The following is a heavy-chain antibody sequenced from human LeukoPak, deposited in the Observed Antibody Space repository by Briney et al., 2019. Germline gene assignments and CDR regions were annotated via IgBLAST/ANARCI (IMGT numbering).Heavy chain of an antibody. CDR3: ARLTRGGPFDY. D-gene: IGHD3-10*01. CDR2: IYPDDSNT. Sequence: GESLKISCRDSVNSFSGYWIAWLRQMPGKGLESMGIIYPDDSNTRYSPSFQGQVTMSADRSINTAYLQWSSLKASDTGIYYCARLTRGGPFDYWGQGTLVTVTS. CDR1: VNSFSGYW. J-gene: IGHJ4*02. V-gene: IGHV5-51*01.